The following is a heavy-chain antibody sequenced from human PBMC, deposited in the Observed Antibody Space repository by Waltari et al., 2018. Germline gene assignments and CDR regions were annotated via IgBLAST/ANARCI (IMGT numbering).Heavy chain of an antibody. D-gene: IGHD6-13*01. CDR2: IRYDGSNK. CDR1: GFTFSSYG. V-gene: IGHV3-30*02. CDR3: AKPLTTYSSSWYSDYFDY. Sequence: QVQLVESGGGVVQPGGSLRLSCAASGFTFSSYGMHWVRQAPRKGLEWVAFIRYDGSNKYYADSVKGRFTISRDNSKNTLYLQMNSLRAEDTAVYYCAKPLTTYSSSWYSDYFDYWGQGTLVTVSS. J-gene: IGHJ4*02.